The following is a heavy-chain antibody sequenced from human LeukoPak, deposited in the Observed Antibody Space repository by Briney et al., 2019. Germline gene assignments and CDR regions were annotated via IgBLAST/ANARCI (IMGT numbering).Heavy chain of an antibody. CDR1: SGSISSSSYY. D-gene: IGHD1-26*01. J-gene: IGHJ5*02. Sequence: SETLSLTCTVSSGSISSSSYYWGWIRQPPGKGLEWIGYIYYSGSTNYNPSLKSRVTISVDTSKNQFSLKLSSVTAADTAVYYCARPNGVGEVDPWGQGTLVTVSS. V-gene: IGHV4-61*05. CDR3: ARPNGVGEVDP. CDR2: IYYSGST.